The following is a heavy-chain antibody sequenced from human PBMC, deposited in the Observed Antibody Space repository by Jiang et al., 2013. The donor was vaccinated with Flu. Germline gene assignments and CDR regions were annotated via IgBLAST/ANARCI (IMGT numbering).Heavy chain of an antibody. V-gene: IGHV4-59*01. CDR2: ISYSGST. CDR1: GGSISTYY. Sequence: GLVKPSETLSLTCTVSGGSISTYYWSWIRQPPGKGLEFIGCISYSGSTYYSPSLKSRVTISIDTSKSQFSLKLSSVTAADSAVYYCARGVFFAGSGDDYFDYWGQGTLVTVSS. D-gene: IGHD3-10*01. CDR3: ARGVFFAGSGDDYFDY. J-gene: IGHJ4*02.